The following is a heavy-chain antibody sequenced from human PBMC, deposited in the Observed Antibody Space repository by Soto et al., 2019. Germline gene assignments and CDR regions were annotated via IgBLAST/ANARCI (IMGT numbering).Heavy chain of an antibody. CDR2: IYYSGST. V-gene: IGHV4-31*03. J-gene: IGHJ6*02. Sequence: SETLSLTCTVSGGSISSGGYYWSWTRQHPGKGLEWIGYIYYSGSTYCNPSLKSRVTISVDTSKNQFSLKLSSVTAADTAVYYCARDANRYASGSYGMDVWGQGTTVTVSS. CDR3: ARDANRYASGSYGMDV. CDR1: GGSISSGGYY. D-gene: IGHD3-10*01.